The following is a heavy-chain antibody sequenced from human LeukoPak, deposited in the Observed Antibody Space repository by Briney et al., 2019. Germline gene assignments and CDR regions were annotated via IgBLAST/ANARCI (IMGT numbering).Heavy chain of an antibody. Sequence: SETLSLTCTVSGDSISSNSHSWGWIRQPPGKGLEWIGSIFYSGSTCYNPSLKSRVIISVDTSKNQFSLKVSSVTATDTAVYYCARPVPYGGTTIGSDAFDVWGPGTKVTVSS. D-gene: IGHD4-23*01. J-gene: IGHJ3*01. V-gene: IGHV4-39*01. CDR3: ARPVPYGGTTIGSDAFDV. CDR2: IFYSGST. CDR1: GDSISSNSHS.